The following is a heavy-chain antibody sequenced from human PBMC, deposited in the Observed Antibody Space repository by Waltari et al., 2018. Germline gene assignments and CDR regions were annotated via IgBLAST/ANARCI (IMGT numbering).Heavy chain of an antibody. D-gene: IGHD3-10*01. CDR1: GGAIRSSSYY. V-gene: IGHV4-39*07. J-gene: IGHJ5*02. CDR3: ARLDFKYYYGSGKGWFDP. CDR2: IYYSVST. Sequence: QLQLQESGPGLVKPSETLSLTCTGSGGAIRSSSYYWGWVRQTPGKGLEWIGSIYYSVSTYYNPSLKSRVTISVDTSKNQFSLKLSSVTAADTAVYYCARLDFKYYYGSGKGWFDPWGQGTLVTVSS.